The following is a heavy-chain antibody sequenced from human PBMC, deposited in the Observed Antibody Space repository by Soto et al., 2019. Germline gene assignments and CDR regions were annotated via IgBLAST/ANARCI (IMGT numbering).Heavy chain of an antibody. V-gene: IGHV3-74*01. CDR3: ARDTLELLYYFDY. J-gene: IGHJ4*02. Sequence: EVQLVESGGGLAQPGGSVRLSCAASGFTFSNYWMHWVRQAPGKGLVWVSRINSDGSSASYADSVKGRFTISRDNAKNTLYLQMNSLRAEDTAVYYCARDTLELLYYFDYWGQGTLVTVSS. CDR2: INSDGSSA. CDR1: GFTFSNYW. D-gene: IGHD1-7*01.